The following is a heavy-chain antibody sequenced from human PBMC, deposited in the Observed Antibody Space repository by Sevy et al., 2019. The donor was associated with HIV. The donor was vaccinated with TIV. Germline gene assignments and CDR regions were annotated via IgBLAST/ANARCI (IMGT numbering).Heavy chain of an antibody. CDR1: GFTFSDHN. CDR2: ISSSSSYI. Sequence: GGSLRLSCTASGFTFSDHNMNWVRQAPGKGLEWVSCISSSSSYIFYADSVKGRFTISRDNGKSSMFLQMNSLRPEDTGIYFCARDTGKFCTNGVCYPLGNWGQGTVVTVSS. V-gene: IGHV3-21*01. J-gene: IGHJ4*02. CDR3: ARDTGKFCTNGVCYPLGN. D-gene: IGHD2-8*01.